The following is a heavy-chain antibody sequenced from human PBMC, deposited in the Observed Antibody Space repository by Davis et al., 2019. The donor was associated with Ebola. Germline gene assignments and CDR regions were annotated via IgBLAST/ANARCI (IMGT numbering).Heavy chain of an antibody. CDR2: ISWNSGSI. J-gene: IGHJ6*02. CDR3: AVKYYYYYGMDV. Sequence: SLKISCAASGFTFDDYAMHWVRQAPGKGLEWVSGISWNSGSIGYADSVKGRFTISRDNAKNSLYLQMNSLRAEDTAVYYCAVKYYYYYGMDVWGQGTTVTVSS. CDR1: GFTFDDYA. D-gene: IGHD4-23*01. V-gene: IGHV3-9*01.